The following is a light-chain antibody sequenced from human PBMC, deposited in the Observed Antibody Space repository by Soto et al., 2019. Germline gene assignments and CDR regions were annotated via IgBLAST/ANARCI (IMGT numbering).Light chain of an antibody. J-gene: IGLJ2*01. Sequence: QSVLTQPASVSGSPGQSITISCTGTSSDVGGYNYVSWYQQHPGEAPKLMIYDVSNWPSGVSNRFSGSKSGNTASLTISGIQAEDEADYYCSSYTSSSTLVFGGGTKLTVL. CDR1: SSDVGGYNY. CDR3: SSYTSSSTLV. V-gene: IGLV2-14*01. CDR2: DVS.